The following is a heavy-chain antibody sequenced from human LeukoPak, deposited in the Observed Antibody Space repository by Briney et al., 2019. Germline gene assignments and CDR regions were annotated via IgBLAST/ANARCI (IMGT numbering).Heavy chain of an antibody. CDR1: GYTLTGQY. V-gene: IGHV1-2*02. D-gene: IGHD4-11*01. CDR2: INLNSGGT. CDR3: ANDDYGNNTWYFDL. Sequence: GASVKVSCKASGYTLTGQYIHWVRQAPGQGLEWMGWINLNSGGTNYAQRLQGRVTMTWDTSISTAYLELRGLRYADMAVYYCANDDYGNNTWYFDLWGRGTLVTVSS. J-gene: IGHJ2*01.